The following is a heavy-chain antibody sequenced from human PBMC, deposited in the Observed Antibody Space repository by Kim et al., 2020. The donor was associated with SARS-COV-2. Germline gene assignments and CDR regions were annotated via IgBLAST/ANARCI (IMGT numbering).Heavy chain of an antibody. Sequence: GGSLRLSCAASGFTFSSYWMHWVRQAPGKGLVWVSRINSDGGTTSYADSVKGRFTISRENAKSTLYLQMNSLRAEDTAVYYCASRRYTGSYYYFDYWGQGTLVTVPS. CDR2: INSDGGTT. D-gene: IGHD1-26*01. J-gene: IGHJ4*02. V-gene: IGHV3-74*01. CDR1: GFTFSSYW. CDR3: ASRRYTGSYYYFDY.